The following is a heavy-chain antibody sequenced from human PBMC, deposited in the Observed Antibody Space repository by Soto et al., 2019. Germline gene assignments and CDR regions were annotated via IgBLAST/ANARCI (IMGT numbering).Heavy chain of an antibody. CDR3: ARNGCSSTSCYYYYYYMDV. Sequence: ASVKVSCKASGYTFTGYYMHWVRQAPGQGLEWMGWINPNSGGTNYAQKFQGWVTMTRDTSISTAYMELSRLRSDDTAVYYCARNGCSSTSCYYYYYYMDVWGKGTTVTVSS. CDR2: INPNSGGT. J-gene: IGHJ6*03. D-gene: IGHD2-2*01. V-gene: IGHV1-2*04. CDR1: GYTFTGYY.